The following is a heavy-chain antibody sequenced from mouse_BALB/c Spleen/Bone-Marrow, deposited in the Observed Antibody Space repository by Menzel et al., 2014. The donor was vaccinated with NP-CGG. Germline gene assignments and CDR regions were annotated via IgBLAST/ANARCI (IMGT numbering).Heavy chain of an antibody. V-gene: IGHV14-3*02. Sequence: EVQLQQSGAELVKPGTSVKLSCTASGFNIKDTYMHWVKQRPEQGLEWIGRIDPANGNTKYDPKFQGKATITAETSSNTAYLQLSSLTSEDTAVYYCTRSRDYGSSYYALDYWGQGTSVTVSS. CDR2: IDPANGNT. D-gene: IGHD1-1*01. J-gene: IGHJ4*01. CDR1: GFNIKDTY. CDR3: TRSRDYGSSYYALDY.